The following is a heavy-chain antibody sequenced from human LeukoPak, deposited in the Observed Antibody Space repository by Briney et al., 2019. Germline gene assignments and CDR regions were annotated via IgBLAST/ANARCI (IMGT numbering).Heavy chain of an antibody. D-gene: IGHD3-22*01. CDR1: GFTFSSYA. CDR2: ISGSGGST. J-gene: IGHJ4*02. CDR3: AKDRRHYYDSSGEKGVFDY. V-gene: IGHV3-23*01. Sequence: GGSLRLSCAASGFTFSSYAMSWVRQAPGKGLEWVSAISGSGGSTYYADSVKGRFTISRDNSKNTLFLQMNSLRAEDTAVYYCAKDRRHYYDSSGEKGVFDYWGQGTLVTVSS.